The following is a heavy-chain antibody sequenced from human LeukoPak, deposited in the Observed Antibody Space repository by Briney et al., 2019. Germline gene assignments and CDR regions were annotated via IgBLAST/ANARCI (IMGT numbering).Heavy chain of an antibody. CDR2: IYSGGT. CDR1: GGSMSGSSKY. Sequence: PSETLSLTCSVSGGSMSGSSKYWAWIRHPPGRWLESIWSIYSGGTHYNPSLKSRSPISVNTSQNHFFLKLISVNAADTAGYFLARNASEVKYGDYKSGHYGKKRFNWFEPCGQRTLVTVSS. CDR3: ARNASEVKYGDYKSGHYGKKRFNWFEP. D-gene: IGHD3-3*01. V-gene: IGHV4-39*02. J-gene: IGHJ5*02.